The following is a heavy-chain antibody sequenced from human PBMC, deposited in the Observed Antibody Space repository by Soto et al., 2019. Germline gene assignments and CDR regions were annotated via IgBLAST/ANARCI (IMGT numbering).Heavy chain of an antibody. D-gene: IGHD3-10*01. CDR1: GYSFTSYW. CDR3: AIQLPYDGNSCYGMAV. J-gene: IGHJ6*01. Sequence: GESLKISCKGSGYSFTSYWIGWVRQMPGKGLEWMGIIYPGDSDIRYSPSFQGQVTISADKSISTAYLQWSGLKASDTAIYYCAIQLPYDGNSCYGMAVWGQGTTVTVSS. V-gene: IGHV5-51*01. CDR2: IYPGDSDI.